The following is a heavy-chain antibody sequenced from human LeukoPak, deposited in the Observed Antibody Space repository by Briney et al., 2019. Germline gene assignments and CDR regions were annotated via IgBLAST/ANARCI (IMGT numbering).Heavy chain of an antibody. CDR2: ISAYNGNT. J-gene: IGHJ4*02. CDR3: ASAPVGDYYHDSSPNFDY. CDR1: GYTFTSYG. D-gene: IGHD3-22*01. V-gene: IGHV1-18*01. Sequence: ASVKVSCKASGYTFTSYGISWVRQAPGQGLEWMGWISAYNGNTNYAQKLQGRVTMTTDTSTSTAYMELRSLRSDDTAVYYCASAPVGDYYHDSSPNFDYWGQGTLVTVSS.